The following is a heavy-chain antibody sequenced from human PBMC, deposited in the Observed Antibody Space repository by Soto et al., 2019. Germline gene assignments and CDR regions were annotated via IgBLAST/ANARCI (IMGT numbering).Heavy chain of an antibody. CDR2: IIPIFGTA. CDR3: ASRVVAAQNWFDP. J-gene: IGHJ5*02. V-gene: IGHV1-69*01. Sequence: QVQLVQSGAEVKKPGSSVKVSCTASGGTFSSYAISWVRQAPGQGLEWMGGIIPIFGTANYAQKFQGRVTITADESTSTGYMELSSLRSEDTAVYYCASRVVAAQNWFDPWGQGTLVTVSS. D-gene: IGHD2-15*01. CDR1: GGTFSSYA.